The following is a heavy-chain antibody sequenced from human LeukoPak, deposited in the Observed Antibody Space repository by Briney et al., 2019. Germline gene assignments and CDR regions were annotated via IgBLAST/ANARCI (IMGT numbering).Heavy chain of an antibody. J-gene: IGHJ6*03. D-gene: IGHD6-6*01. CDR2: ISGSGGST. CDR3: AKPGYSSSSGDAGYYYYYYMDV. CDR1: GFTFNTFN. Sequence: GGSLRLSCAASGFTFNTFNMNWVRQAPGKGLEWVSAISGSGGSTYYADSVKGRFTISRDNSKNTLYLQMNSLRAEDTAVYYCAKPGYSSSSGDAGYYYYYYMDVWGKGTTVTVSS. V-gene: IGHV3-23*01.